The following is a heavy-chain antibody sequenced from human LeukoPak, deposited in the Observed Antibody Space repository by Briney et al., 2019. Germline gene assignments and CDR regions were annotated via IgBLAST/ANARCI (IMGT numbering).Heavy chain of an antibody. V-gene: IGHV4-59*01. J-gene: IGHJ5*02. CDR2: IYYSGST. CDR3: AREYYDILTGYYLHWFDP. CDR1: GGSISSYY. D-gene: IGHD3-9*01. Sequence: SETLSLTCTVSGGSISSYYWSWIRQPPGKGLEWIGYIYYSGSTNYNPSLKSRVTISVDTSKNQFSLKLSSVTAADPAVYYCAREYYDILTGYYLHWFDPWGQGTLVTVSS.